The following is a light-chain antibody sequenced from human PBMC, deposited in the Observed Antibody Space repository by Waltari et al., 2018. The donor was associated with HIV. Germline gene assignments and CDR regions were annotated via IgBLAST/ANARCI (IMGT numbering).Light chain of an antibody. CDR3: AAWDDSLSGV. CDR2: RNN. V-gene: IGLV1-47*01. CDR1: STNIGNNH. Sequence: QSVLTQPPSASGTRGQRVTIACSGGSTNIGNNHVYWYQQFPGTAPKLIIYRNNRRPAWVPDLFSGSKSGTSASLVISGLRAEDEAYYYCAAWDDSLSGVFGGGTKVTVL. J-gene: IGLJ2*01.